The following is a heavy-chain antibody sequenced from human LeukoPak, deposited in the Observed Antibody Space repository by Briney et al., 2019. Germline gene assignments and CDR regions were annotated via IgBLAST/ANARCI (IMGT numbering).Heavy chain of an antibody. Sequence: GGSLRLSCAASGFTFSDYYMSSIRQAPGEGLEWVSYISSSGSTIYYADSVKGRFTISRDNAKNSLYLQMNSLRAEDTAVYYCARDPAHVDTAMAGDYWGQGTLVTVSS. V-gene: IGHV3-11*01. CDR1: GFTFSDYY. CDR3: ARDPAHVDTAMAGDY. J-gene: IGHJ4*02. CDR2: ISSSGSTI. D-gene: IGHD5-18*01.